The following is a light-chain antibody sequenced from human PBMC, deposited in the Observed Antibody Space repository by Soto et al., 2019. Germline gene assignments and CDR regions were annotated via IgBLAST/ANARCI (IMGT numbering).Light chain of an antibody. Sequence: QAVSVSGSPGQSITISCTGTNGDIGGYDYVSWYQQHPGKVPKLLIYDVVYRPSGVSNRFSGSKSGNTASLTISGLQADDEADYYCSSYTASSTQVFGGGTKLTVL. V-gene: IGLV2-14*03. CDR2: DVV. J-gene: IGLJ2*01. CDR1: NGDIGGYDY. CDR3: SSYTASSTQV.